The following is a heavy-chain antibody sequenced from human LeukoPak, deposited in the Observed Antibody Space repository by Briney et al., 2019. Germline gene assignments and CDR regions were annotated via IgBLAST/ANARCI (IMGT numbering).Heavy chain of an antibody. CDR2: INPNSGGT. CDR3: ARGDTAMVILDV. V-gene: IGHV1-2*02. D-gene: IGHD5-18*01. Sequence: GASVKVSCKASGYTFTGYYMHWVRQAPGQGLEWMGWINPNSGGTNYAQKFQGRVTMTRDMSTSTVYMELSSLRSEDTAVYYCARGDTAMVILDVWGKGTTVTVSS. J-gene: IGHJ6*04. CDR1: GYTFTGYY.